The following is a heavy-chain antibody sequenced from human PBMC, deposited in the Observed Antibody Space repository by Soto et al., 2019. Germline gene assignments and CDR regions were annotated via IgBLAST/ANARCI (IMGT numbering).Heavy chain of an antibody. J-gene: IGHJ4*02. Sequence: VKVSCKASGGTFSSYAISWVRQAPGQGLEWMGGIIPIFGTANYAQKFQGRVTITADKSTSTAYMELSSLRSEDTAVYYCASFLYSSGWYGRGYYFDYWGQGTLVTVSS. CDR2: IIPIFGTA. D-gene: IGHD6-19*01. CDR1: GGTFSSYA. CDR3: ASFLYSSGWYGRGYYFDY. V-gene: IGHV1-69*13.